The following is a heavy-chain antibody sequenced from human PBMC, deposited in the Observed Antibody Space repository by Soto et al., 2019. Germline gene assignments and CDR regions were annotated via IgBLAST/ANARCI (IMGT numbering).Heavy chain of an antibody. Sequence: QAQLQQSGPGLVKPSQTLSLTCAISGDSVSSNSAAWTWIRQSPSRGLEWLGRTYYRSKWYSDYAVSVRSRMSINADTTRNHFFLQINSATPDDTAEDYCARRGGSWFDYWGQGALVTVSP. CDR1: GDSVSSNSAA. CDR3: ARRGGSWFDY. V-gene: IGHV6-1*01. J-gene: IGHJ4*02. CDR2: TYYRSKWYS. D-gene: IGHD6-13*01.